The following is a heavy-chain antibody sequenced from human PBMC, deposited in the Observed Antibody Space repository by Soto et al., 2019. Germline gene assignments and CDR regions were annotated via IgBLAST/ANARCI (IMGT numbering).Heavy chain of an antibody. CDR2: FSGSSGNT. CDR3: ARWNGYGDA. V-gene: IGHV3-23*01. J-gene: IGHJ5*02. CDR1: GFSISTYG. Sequence: EVQLLESGGGLAQPGGSVRLSCAASGFSISTYGVTWVRQAPGKGLEWVSGFSGSSGNTYYADSVKGRFTISRDNSKNTVSLQMNSLRAEDTAVYYCARWNGYGDAGGQGTLVTVSS. D-gene: IGHD1-1*01.